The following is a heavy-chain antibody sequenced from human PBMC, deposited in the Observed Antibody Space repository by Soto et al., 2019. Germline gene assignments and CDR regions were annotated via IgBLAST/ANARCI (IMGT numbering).Heavy chain of an antibody. CDR1: GFTVSSKY. CDR3: AKDGGWSLAVAGLFDY. V-gene: IGHV3-30*18. CDR2: ISYDGGNQ. Sequence: GGSLRLSCAASGFTVSSKYMSWVRQAPGKGLEWLAVISYDGGNQYYADSVKGRFTISRDNAKNTLYLQMKSLRVEDTALYYCAKDGGWSLAVAGLFDYWGPGTQVTVSS. D-gene: IGHD6-19*01. J-gene: IGHJ4*02.